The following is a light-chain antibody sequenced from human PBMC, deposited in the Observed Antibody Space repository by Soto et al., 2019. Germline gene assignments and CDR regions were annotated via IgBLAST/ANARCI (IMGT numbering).Light chain of an antibody. CDR3: QQYDNLPIT. CDR2: DAS. CDR1: QSISNY. Sequence: DIKMTQSPSSLSASVEARVIITCRASQSISNYLNWYQQKPGKAPKLLIYDASNLETGVPSRFSGSGSGTDFTFTISSLQPEDIATYYCQQYDNLPITFGQGTRLEIK. V-gene: IGKV1-33*01. J-gene: IGKJ5*01.